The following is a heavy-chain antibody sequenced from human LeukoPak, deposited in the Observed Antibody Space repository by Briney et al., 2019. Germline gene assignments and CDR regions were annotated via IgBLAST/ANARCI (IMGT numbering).Heavy chain of an antibody. D-gene: IGHD5-18*01. Sequence: GGSLRLSCAASGFTFSSYWMSWVRQAPGKGLEWVANIKQDGSEKYYVDSVKGRFTISRDNSKNTLYLQMNSLRAEDTAVYYCAKKGYSYGYRNWFDPWGQGTLVTVSS. J-gene: IGHJ5*02. V-gene: IGHV3-7*03. CDR2: IKQDGSEK. CDR3: AKKGYSYGYRNWFDP. CDR1: GFTFSSYW.